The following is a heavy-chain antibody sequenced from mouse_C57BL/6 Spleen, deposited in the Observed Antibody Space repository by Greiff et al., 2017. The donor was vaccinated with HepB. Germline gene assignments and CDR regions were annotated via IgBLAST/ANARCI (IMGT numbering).Heavy chain of an antibody. D-gene: IGHD1-1*01. Sequence: QVHVKQPGAELVKPGASVKMSCKASGYTFTSYWITWVKQRPGQGLEWIGDIYPGSGSTNYNEKFKSKATLTVDTSSSTAYMQLSSLTSEDSAVYYCARWPHLRDYFDYWGQGTTLTVSS. CDR2: IYPGSGST. V-gene: IGHV1-55*01. CDR3: ARWPHLRDYFDY. J-gene: IGHJ2*01. CDR1: GYTFTSYW.